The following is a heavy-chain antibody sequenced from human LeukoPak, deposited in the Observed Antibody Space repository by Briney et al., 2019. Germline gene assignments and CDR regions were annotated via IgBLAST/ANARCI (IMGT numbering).Heavy chain of an antibody. CDR2: ISSSSNYI. J-gene: IGHJ4*02. V-gene: IGHV3-21*01. D-gene: IGHD3-3*01. CDR3: ARAGDDFWSGYYFDY. Sequence: PGGSLRLSCAASGFSLSSYSMKWVRQAPGKGLEWVSSISSSSNYIYYADSVKGRFTISRDNAKNSLYLQMNSLRAEDTAVYYCARAGDDFWSGYYFDYWGQGTLVTVSS. CDR1: GFSLSSYS.